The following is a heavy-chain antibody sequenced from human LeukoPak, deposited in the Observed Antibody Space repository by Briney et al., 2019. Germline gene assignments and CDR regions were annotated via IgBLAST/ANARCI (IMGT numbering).Heavy chain of an antibody. J-gene: IGHJ6*02. CDR3: ARAVLPYYYYGMDV. Sequence: GGSLRLSCAASGFTFRDYYMSWIRQAPGKGPEWISYISSYSRTIYYADSVKGRFTISRDNAKNSLYLQMNSLRAEDTAVYYCARAVLPYYYYGMDVWGQGTTVTVSS. V-gene: IGHV3-11*04. CDR1: GFTFRDYY. CDR2: ISSYSRTI.